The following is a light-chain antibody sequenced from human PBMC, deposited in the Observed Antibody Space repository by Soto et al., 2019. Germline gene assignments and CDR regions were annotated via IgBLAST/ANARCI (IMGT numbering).Light chain of an antibody. CDR1: SSDVGGYNH. CDR3: SSQTSSSTLV. J-gene: IGLJ2*01. V-gene: IGLV2-14*01. Sequence: QSVLTQPASVSGSPGQSITISCTGTSSDVGGYNHVSWYQQHPGKAPQLMIYEVSNRPSGVSSRFSGSKSGNTASLTISGLQAEDEADYYCSSQTSSSTLVFGGGTKVTVL. CDR2: EVS.